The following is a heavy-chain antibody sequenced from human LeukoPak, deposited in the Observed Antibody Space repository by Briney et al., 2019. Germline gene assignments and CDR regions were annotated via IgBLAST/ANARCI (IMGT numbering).Heavy chain of an antibody. CDR1: GFTFSSYG. J-gene: IGHJ4*02. CDR2: IRYDGSNK. D-gene: IGHD3-22*01. CDR3: AKDSGLYYYDSSGYVDY. V-gene: IGHV3-30*02. Sequence: PGGSLRLSCAASGFTFSSYGMHWVRQAPGKGLEWVAFIRYDGSNKYYADSVKGRFTISRDNSKNTLYLQMNSLRAGDTAVYYCAKDSGLYYYDSSGYVDYWGQGTLVTVSS.